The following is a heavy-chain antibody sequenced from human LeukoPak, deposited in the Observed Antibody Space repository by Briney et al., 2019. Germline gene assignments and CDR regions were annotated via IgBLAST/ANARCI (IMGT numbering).Heavy chain of an antibody. D-gene: IGHD5-18*01. CDR1: GFTFSSYS. CDR3: ARGVDTAMVTERMDY. J-gene: IGHJ4*02. CDR2: ISSSSSTI. V-gene: IGHV3-48*01. Sequence: PGGSLRLSCAASGFTFSSYSMNWVRQAPGKGLEWVSYISSSSSTIYYADSVKGRFTISRDNAKNSLYLQMNSLRAEDTAVYYCARGVDTAMVTERMDYWGQGTLVTVSS.